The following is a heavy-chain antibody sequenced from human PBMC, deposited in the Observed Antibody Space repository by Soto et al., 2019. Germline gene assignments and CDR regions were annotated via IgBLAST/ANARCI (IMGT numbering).Heavy chain of an antibody. V-gene: IGHV3-30*18. Sequence: QVQLVESGGGVVQPGMSLRLSCAASGFTFSGYGMHWVRQAPGKGLEWAAVVSYDGNVKYYADSVEGRFTISRDNSKNTLFLQMNSLRGEDTAMYYCAKEGGWTHWYFDLWGRGTLVTVSS. J-gene: IGHJ2*01. CDR2: VSYDGNVK. CDR3: AKEGGWTHWYFDL. D-gene: IGHD6-19*01. CDR1: GFTFSGYG.